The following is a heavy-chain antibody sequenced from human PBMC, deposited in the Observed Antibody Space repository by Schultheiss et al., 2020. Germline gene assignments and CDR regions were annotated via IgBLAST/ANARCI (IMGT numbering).Heavy chain of an antibody. J-gene: IGHJ4*02. Sequence: SETLSLTCDVSGGSIISGYFWSWVRQSPEKGLEWIGEIYHTGRTKYNPSLKSRVTMSVDTSKNQFSLKLSSVTAADTALYFCARRGDSYGVFDHWGQGTLVTVSS. D-gene: IGHD5-18*01. CDR1: GGSIISGYF. V-gene: IGHV4-4*02. CDR2: IYHTGRT. CDR3: ARRGDSYGVFDH.